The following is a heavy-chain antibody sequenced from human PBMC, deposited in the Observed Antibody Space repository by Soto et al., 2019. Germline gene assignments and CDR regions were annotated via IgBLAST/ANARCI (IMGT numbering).Heavy chain of an antibody. J-gene: IGHJ3*02. V-gene: IGHV3-23*01. CDR3: AKNSYGVVVDAYSPDAFDI. Sequence: EVQLLESGGGLVQPGGSLRLSCAASGFTFSSYAMSWVRQAPGKGLEWVSAIIGSGGSTYYAGSVKGRFTISRDNSKNKLYLQMNNPRGEDKDVYLCAKNSYGVVVDAYSPDAFDIWGQGTMVTVSS. CDR2: IIGSGGST. D-gene: IGHD2-15*01. CDR1: GFTFSSYA.